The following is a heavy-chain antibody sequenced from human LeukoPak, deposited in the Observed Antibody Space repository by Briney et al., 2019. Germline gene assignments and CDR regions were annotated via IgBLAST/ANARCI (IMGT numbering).Heavy chain of an antibody. CDR1: GGTFSSYA. V-gene: IGHV1-69*13. CDR2: IIPIFGTA. D-gene: IGHD2-15*01. CDR3: ASPPLGYCSGGSCYSGRYYYYGMDV. J-gene: IGHJ6*02. Sequence: SVKVSFKASGGTFSSYAISWVRQAPGQGLEWMGGIIPIFGTANYAQKFQGRVTITADESTSTAYMELSSLRSEDTAVYYCASPPLGYCSGGSCYSGRYYYYGMDVWGQGTTVTVSS.